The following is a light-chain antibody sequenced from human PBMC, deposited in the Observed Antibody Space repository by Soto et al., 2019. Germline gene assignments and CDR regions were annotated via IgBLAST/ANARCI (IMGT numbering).Light chain of an antibody. CDR3: QQYVSSPAT. J-gene: IGKJ1*01. Sequence: EIVLTQSPATLSLSPGERATLSCRASQSVSSYLAWYQQKPGQAPRLLIYDASNRATGVPDRFSGSGSGTDFTLTISRLEPEDFAVYFCQQYVSSPATLGQGTKVDIK. CDR2: DAS. V-gene: IGKV3-11*01. CDR1: QSVSSY.